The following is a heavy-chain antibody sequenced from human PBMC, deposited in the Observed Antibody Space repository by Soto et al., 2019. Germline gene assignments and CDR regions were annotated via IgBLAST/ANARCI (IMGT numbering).Heavy chain of an antibody. J-gene: IGHJ4*02. CDR3: AKAHLHDLDFWIGYYTPSYYFDY. CDR1: GFTFSSYA. D-gene: IGHD3-3*01. CDR2: ISGSGGST. Sequence: EVQLLESGGGLVQPGGSLRLSCAASGFTFSSYAMSWVRQAPGKGLEWVSAISGSGGSTYYADSVKGRFTISRDNSQNTLYLQMNSLRAEDTAVYYCAKAHLHDLDFWIGYYTPSYYFDYWGQGTLVTVSS. V-gene: IGHV3-23*01.